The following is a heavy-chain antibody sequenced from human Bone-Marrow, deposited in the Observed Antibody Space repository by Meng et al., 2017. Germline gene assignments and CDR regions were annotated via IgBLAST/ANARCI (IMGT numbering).Heavy chain of an antibody. CDR3: ARGLRAARPLLFGY. CDR2: INHSGST. CDR1: GGSFSGYY. V-gene: IGHV4-34*01. J-gene: IGHJ4*02. D-gene: IGHD6-6*01. Sequence: QVQLQHWGDGLLKPSGNRSLTCAVYGGSFSGYYWSWIRQPPGKGLEWIGEINHSGSTNYNPSLKSRVTISVDTSKNQFSLKLSSVTAADTAVYYCARGLRAARPLLFGYWGQGTLVTVSS.